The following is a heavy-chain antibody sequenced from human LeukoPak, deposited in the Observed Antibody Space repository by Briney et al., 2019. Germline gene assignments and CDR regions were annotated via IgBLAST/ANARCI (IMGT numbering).Heavy chain of an antibody. CDR1: GFIFSSYA. J-gene: IGHJ4*02. D-gene: IGHD4-11*01. CDR3: AKDRGLTTVSLDY. CDR2: ISGSGVST. Sequence: GGSLRLSCAASGFIFSSYAMSWVRQAPGKGLEWVSAISGSGVSTYYADSVKGRFTISRDNSRNTLYLQMNSLRVEDTAVYYCAKDRGLTTVSLDYWGQGTLVTVSS. V-gene: IGHV3-23*01.